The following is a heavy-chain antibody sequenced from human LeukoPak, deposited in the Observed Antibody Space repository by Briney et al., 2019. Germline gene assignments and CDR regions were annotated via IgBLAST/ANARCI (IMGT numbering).Heavy chain of an antibody. V-gene: IGHV3-21*01. J-gene: IGHJ4*02. CDR2: ISSSSSYI. CDR3: ARDGSSGYYPPQGVDY. D-gene: IGHD3-22*01. CDR1: GFTFSSYS. Sequence: PGGSLRLSCAASGFTFSSYSMNWVRQAPGKGLEWVSSISSSSSYIYYADSVKGRFTISRDNAKNSLYLQMNSLRAEDTAVYYCARDGSSGYYPPQGVDYWGQGTLVTVSS.